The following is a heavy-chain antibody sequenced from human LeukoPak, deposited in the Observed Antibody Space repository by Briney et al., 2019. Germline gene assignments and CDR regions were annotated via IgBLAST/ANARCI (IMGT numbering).Heavy chain of an antibody. CDR2: IYTGGST. CDR1: GFTVSDNY. D-gene: IGHD4-17*01. V-gene: IGHV3-53*01. CDR3: ARHLSGDDI. Sequence: GGALRLSCAASGFTVSDNYMKWVRQAPGKGLEWVSIIYTGGSTYYADSVKGRFTISRYNSKNTLYLQMNSLTGEDTAVYYCARHLSGDDIWGQGTMVTVSS. J-gene: IGHJ3*02.